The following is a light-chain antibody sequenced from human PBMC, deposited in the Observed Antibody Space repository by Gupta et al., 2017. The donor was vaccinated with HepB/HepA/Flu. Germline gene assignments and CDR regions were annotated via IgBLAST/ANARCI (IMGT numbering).Light chain of an antibody. CDR2: DAS. V-gene: IGKV3-20*01. Sequence: EIVLTQSPGTLSLSPGERATLSCSACQSLNNNYLALFQQKPGQAPRLLIYDASSRDTGIPDRFSGSGSGTDFTLTISRLEPEDFAVFYCQQYSTSPLTFGGGTKVEI. CDR3: QQYSTSPLT. J-gene: IGKJ4*01. CDR1: QSLNNNY.